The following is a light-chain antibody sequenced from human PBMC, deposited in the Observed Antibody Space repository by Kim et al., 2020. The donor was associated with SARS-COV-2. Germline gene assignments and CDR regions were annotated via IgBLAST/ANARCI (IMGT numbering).Light chain of an antibody. J-gene: IGLJ2*01. CDR2: QDN. CDR3: QTWDSTTVI. CDR1: KLGEKY. V-gene: IGLV3-1*01. Sequence: VSPGRTARITCSGDKLGEKYTSWYQHKSGQSPVVVIYQDNKRPSGMTERFSGSSSGNTATLTISGTQPMDEADYYCQTWDSTTVIFGGGTQLTVL.